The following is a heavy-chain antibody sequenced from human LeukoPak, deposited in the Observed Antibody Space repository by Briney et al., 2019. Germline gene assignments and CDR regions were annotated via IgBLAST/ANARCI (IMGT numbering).Heavy chain of an antibody. J-gene: IGHJ6*03. V-gene: IGHV1-8*01. Sequence: ASVKVSCKASGYTFTSYDINWVRQATGQGLEWMAWMNPNSGNTGYAQKFQGRVTMTRNTSISTAYMELSSPRSEDTAVYYCARGVRRTDCSSTSCYYYYYMDVWGKGTTVTVSS. CDR2: MNPNSGNT. D-gene: IGHD2-2*01. CDR1: GYTFTSYD. CDR3: ARGVRRTDCSSTSCYYYYYMDV.